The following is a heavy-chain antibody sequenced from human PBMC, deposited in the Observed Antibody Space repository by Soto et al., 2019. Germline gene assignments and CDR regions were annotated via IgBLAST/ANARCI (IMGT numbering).Heavy chain of an antibody. Sequence: PSETLSLTCTVSGGSISSGGYYWSWIRQHPGKGLEWIGYIYYSGNTYYNPSLKSRVTISVDTSKNQFSLKLSSVTAADTAVYYCARGLRITMVRGEPGFDYWGQGTLGTVSS. J-gene: IGHJ4*02. CDR2: IYYSGNT. CDR3: ARGLRITMVRGEPGFDY. V-gene: IGHV4-31*03. D-gene: IGHD3-10*01. CDR1: GGSISSGGYY.